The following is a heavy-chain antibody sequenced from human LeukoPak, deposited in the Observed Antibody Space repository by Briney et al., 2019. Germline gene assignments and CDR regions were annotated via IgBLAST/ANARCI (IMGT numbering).Heavy chain of an antibody. Sequence: RXAPGXXLXWXSYISGSGTIIYYADSVKGRFTISRDNAKNSLDLQVNSLRADDTAVYYCGRGLGSSSWYFYWGQGTLVTVSS. V-gene: IGHV3-11*01. D-gene: IGHD6-13*01. CDR3: GRGLGSSSWYFY. CDR2: ISGSGTII. J-gene: IGHJ4*02.